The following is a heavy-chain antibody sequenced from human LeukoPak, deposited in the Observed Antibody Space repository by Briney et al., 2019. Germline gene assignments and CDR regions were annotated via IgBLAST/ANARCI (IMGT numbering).Heavy chain of an antibody. CDR2: IYYSGTT. J-gene: IGHJ4*02. V-gene: IGHV4-39*01. CDR3: VRHSRWYGNFDS. Sequence: SETLSLTCTVSGGSISSSSYYWGWFRQPPGKGLEWIGTIYYSGTTYYNPSLKSRVTISVDTSKKQFSLKLNSVTAADTAMFYCVRHSRWYGNFDSWGQGTRVTVSA. D-gene: IGHD6-13*01. CDR1: GGSISSSSYY.